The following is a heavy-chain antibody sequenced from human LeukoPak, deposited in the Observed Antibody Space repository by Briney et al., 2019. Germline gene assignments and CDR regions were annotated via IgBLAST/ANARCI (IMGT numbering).Heavy chain of an antibody. CDR1: GFSLSNYW. CDR2: ISPDGSQT. CDR3: VRSLRSADF. J-gene: IGHJ4*02. V-gene: IGHV3-74*01. Sequence: PGGSLRLSCAASGFSLSNYWMHWVRQAPGKGLMWVSQISPDGSQTFYAGSVKGRFTISRDNAKNTLFLQMDGLRAEDTALYYCVRSLRSADFWGQGTLVTVSS.